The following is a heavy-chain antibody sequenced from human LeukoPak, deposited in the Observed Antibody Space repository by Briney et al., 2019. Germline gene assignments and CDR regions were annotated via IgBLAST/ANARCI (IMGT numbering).Heavy chain of an antibody. Sequence: GGSLRPSCAASGFTFSRYWMSWVRQAPGKGLEWVANIKKDGSEKYYVDSVKGRFTISRDNAKNSLFLQMNRLRAEDTAVYYYARDIGWFYFDYWGQGSLVTVSS. J-gene: IGHJ4*02. D-gene: IGHD6-19*01. V-gene: IGHV3-7*01. CDR2: IKKDGSEK. CDR3: ARDIGWFYFDY. CDR1: GFTFSRYW.